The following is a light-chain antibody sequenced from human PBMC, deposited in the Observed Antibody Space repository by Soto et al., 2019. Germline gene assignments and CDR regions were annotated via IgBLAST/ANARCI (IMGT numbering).Light chain of an antibody. Sequence: EIVLTQSPATLSLSPGERATLSCRASQSVSRYLAWYQQKPGQAPRLLIYDASHRATGIPARFSGSGSGTDFTLTISSREPEDFAVYYCQQRSNWPPGLTFGGGTKVEIK. V-gene: IGKV3-11*01. CDR3: QQRSNWPPGLT. CDR1: QSVSRY. CDR2: DAS. J-gene: IGKJ4*01.